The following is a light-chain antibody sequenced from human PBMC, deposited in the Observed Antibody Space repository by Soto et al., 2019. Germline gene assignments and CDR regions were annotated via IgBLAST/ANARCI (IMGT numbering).Light chain of an antibody. CDR3: QQRSDWPLT. V-gene: IGKV3-11*01. CDR2: DAS. Sequence: EIVLTQSPATQSLSPGERATLSCMASQSLSSYLAWYQQKRGQAPRLLIYDASKRATGIPARFSGSGSGTDFTLSISSLEPEDFAVYYCQQRSDWPLTFGGGTKVEIK. CDR1: QSLSSY. J-gene: IGKJ4*01.